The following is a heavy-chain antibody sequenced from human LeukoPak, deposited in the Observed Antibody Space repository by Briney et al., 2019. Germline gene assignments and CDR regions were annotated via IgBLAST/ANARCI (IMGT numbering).Heavy chain of an antibody. CDR1: GGSISSYY. J-gene: IGHJ6*03. CDR3: ARETSQKGAHYMDV. V-gene: IGHV4-59*01. D-gene: IGHD3-16*01. CDR2: IYYSGST. Sequence: PSETLSLTCTVSGGSISSYYWSWIRQPPEKGLEYIGYIYYSGSTNYNPSLKSRLTISVDTSKNQFSLKLSSVTAADTAVYYCARETSQKGAHYMDVWGKGTTVTISS.